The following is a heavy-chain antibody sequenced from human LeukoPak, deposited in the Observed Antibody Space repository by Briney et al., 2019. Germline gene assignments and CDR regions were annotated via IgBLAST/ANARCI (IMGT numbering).Heavy chain of an antibody. CDR2: INWNGGST. Sequence: PGGSLRLSCAASGFTFDDYGMSWVRQAPGEGLEWVSGINWNGGSTGYADSVKGRFTISRDNAKNSLYLQMNSLRAEDTALYYCARGRTYYYDSSGYPWDYWGQGTLVTVSS. V-gene: IGHV3-20*04. CDR3: ARGRTYYYDSSGYPWDY. CDR1: GFTFDDYG. D-gene: IGHD3-22*01. J-gene: IGHJ4*02.